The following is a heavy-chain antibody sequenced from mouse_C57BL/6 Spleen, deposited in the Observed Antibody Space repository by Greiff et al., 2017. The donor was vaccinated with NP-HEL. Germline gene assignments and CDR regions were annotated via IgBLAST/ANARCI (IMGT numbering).Heavy chain of an antibody. CDR3: ARWERYAMDY. Sequence: EVQLQQSGPELVKPGASVKISCKASGYTFTDYYMNWVKQSHGKSLEWIGDINPNNGGTSYNQKFKGKATLTVDKSSSTAYMELRSLTSEDSAVYYCARWERYAMDYWGQGTSVTVSS. J-gene: IGHJ4*01. V-gene: IGHV1-26*01. CDR1: GYTFTDYY. D-gene: IGHD4-1*01. CDR2: INPNNGGT.